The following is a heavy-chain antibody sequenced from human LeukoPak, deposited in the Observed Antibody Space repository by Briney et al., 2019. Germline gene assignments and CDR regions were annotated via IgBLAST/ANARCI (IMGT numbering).Heavy chain of an antibody. CDR2: IYHSGST. Sequence: ASETLSLTCTVSGYSISSGYYRGWIRQPPGKGLEWIGSIYHSGSTYYNPSLKSRVTISVDTSKNQFSLKLSSVTAADTAVYYCARDRDYYDSSGSHWFDPWGQGTLVTVSS. CDR3: ARDRDYYDSSGSHWFDP. CDR1: GYSISSGYY. J-gene: IGHJ5*02. V-gene: IGHV4-38-2*02. D-gene: IGHD3-22*01.